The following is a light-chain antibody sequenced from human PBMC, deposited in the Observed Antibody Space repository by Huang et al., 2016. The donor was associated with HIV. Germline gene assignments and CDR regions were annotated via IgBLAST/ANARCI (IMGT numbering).Light chain of an antibody. V-gene: IGKV3-15*01. CDR2: GSS. J-gene: IGKJ4*01. Sequence: EILMTQSPATLSVSPGKRVTLSCRANRSVSTNLAWYQQRPGQAPRLLTYGSSTRAPGIPARFSGSGSGTDFSLTISSLQSEDFAVYYCHQYNNWLLSFGGGTRVDI. CDR1: RSVSTN. CDR3: HQYNNWLLS.